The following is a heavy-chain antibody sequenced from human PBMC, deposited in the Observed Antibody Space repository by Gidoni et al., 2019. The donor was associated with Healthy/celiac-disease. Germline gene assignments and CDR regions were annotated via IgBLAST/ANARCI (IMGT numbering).Heavy chain of an antibody. D-gene: IGHD3-10*01. Sequence: EVQLVESGGGLVQPGGSLRLSCAASGFTFSSYSMNWVRQAPGKGLEWVSYISSSSSTIYYADSVKGRFTISRDNAKNSLYLQMNSLRAEDTAVYYCARDQDYYGSGSYSPGDYWGQGTLVTVSS. V-gene: IGHV3-48*01. J-gene: IGHJ4*02. CDR1: GFTFSSYS. CDR2: ISSSSSTI. CDR3: ARDQDYYGSGSYSPGDY.